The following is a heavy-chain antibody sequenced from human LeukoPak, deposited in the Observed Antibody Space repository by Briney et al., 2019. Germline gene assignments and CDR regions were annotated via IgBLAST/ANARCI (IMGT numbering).Heavy chain of an antibody. CDR3: AKAPGIRETYLAFDI. Sequence: GGSLRLSCAASGFTFDDYTMHWVRQAPGKGLEWVSLISWDGGSTYYADSVKGRFTISRDNSKNSLYLQMNSLRTEDTALYYCAKAPGIRETYLAFDIWGQGTMVTVSS. D-gene: IGHD3-16*01. J-gene: IGHJ3*02. V-gene: IGHV3-43*01. CDR1: GFTFDDYT. CDR2: ISWDGGST.